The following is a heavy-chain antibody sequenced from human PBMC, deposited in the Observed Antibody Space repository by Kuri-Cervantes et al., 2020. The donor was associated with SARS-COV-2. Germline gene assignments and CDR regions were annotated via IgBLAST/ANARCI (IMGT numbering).Heavy chain of an antibody. CDR1: GFTFSSYS. CDR3: ARDSRGYSYGYGHLFDY. CDR2: ISSSSSTI. J-gene: IGHJ4*02. Sequence: LTCAASGFTFSSYSMNWVRQAPGKGLEWVSYISSSSSTIYYADSVKGRFTISRDNAKNSLYLQMNSLRDEDTAVYYCARDSRGYSYGYGHLFDYWGQGTLVTVSS. V-gene: IGHV3-48*02. D-gene: IGHD5-18*01.